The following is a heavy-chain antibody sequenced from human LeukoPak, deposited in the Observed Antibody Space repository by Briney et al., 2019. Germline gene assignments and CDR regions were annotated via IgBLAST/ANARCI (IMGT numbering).Heavy chain of an antibody. V-gene: IGHV1-69*04. Sequence: EASVKVSCKASGGTFSSYAISWVRQAPGQGLEWMGRIIPILGIANYAQKFQGRVTITADKSTSTAYMELSSLRSEDTAVYYCAAAAYLGYFDYWGQGTLVTVSS. J-gene: IGHJ4*02. CDR3: AAAAYLGYFDY. D-gene: IGHD2-2*01. CDR2: IIPILGIA. CDR1: GGTFSSYA.